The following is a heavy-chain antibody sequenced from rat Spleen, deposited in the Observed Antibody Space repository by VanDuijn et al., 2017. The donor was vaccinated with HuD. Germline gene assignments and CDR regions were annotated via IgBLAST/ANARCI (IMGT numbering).Heavy chain of an antibody. CDR1: GFTFSDYY. Sequence: EVQLVESDGGLVQPGRSLKLSCAASGFTFSDYYMAWVRQAPTKGLEWVATINYDGSSTYYRDSVKGRFTISRHNAKTTLYLQMDSLRSEDTATYYCTTGVYWGQGVMVTVSS. V-gene: IGHV5-20*01. CDR2: INYDGSST. CDR3: TTGVY. J-gene: IGHJ2*01.